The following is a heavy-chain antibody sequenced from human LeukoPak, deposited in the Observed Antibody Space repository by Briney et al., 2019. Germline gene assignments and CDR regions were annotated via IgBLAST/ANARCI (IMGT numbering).Heavy chain of an antibody. D-gene: IGHD7-27*01. CDR3: ARELNWGEVDY. J-gene: IGHJ4*02. CDR2: VNADGSVT. CDR1: GFTISGYW. V-gene: IGHV3-74*01. Sequence: GGSLTLSCAASGFTISGYWMYWIRHSPGKGLEWVARVNADGSVTNYAGSMKGRFTISRDTATNIVYLQMNSLRDDDTAVYYCARELNWGEVDYWGQGTLVTVSS.